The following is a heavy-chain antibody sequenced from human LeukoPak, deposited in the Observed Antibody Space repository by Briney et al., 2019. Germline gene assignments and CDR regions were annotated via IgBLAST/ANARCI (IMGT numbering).Heavy chain of an antibody. D-gene: IGHD2-15*01. V-gene: IGHV4-59*01. Sequence: SETLSHTCTVSGGSISSYYWSWIRQPPGKGLEWIGYIYYSGSTNYNPSLKSRVTISVDTSKNQFSLKLSSVTAADTAVYYCARDSPTGYCSGGSCSPPRVWGQGTLVTVSS. CDR1: GGSISSYY. J-gene: IGHJ4*02. CDR3: ARDSPTGYCSGGSCSPPRV. CDR2: IYYSGST.